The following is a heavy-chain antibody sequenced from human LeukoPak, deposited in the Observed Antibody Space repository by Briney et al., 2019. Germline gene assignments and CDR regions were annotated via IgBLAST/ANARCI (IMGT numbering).Heavy chain of an antibody. Sequence: GGSLRLSCAASEFTFSNFAMSWVRQAPGKGLEWVSTISVSGDNTYYADSLKGPFTLSRDNSKNTLSLHMNTLRAEDTDVYYCAKDLLQTFFFDSSGYYSDAFGMWGQGTMVTVSP. D-gene: IGHD3-22*01. J-gene: IGHJ3*02. CDR2: ISVSGDNT. V-gene: IGHV3-23*01. CDR3: AKDLLQTFFFDSSGYYSDAFGM. CDR1: EFTFSNFA.